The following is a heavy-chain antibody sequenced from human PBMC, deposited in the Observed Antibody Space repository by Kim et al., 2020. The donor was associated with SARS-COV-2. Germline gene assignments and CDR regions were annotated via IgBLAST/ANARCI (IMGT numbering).Heavy chain of an antibody. CDR1: GFTFSDYY. CDR3: ARRGFDWLFLNDY. D-gene: IGHD3-9*01. V-gene: IGHV3-11*06. J-gene: IGHJ4*02. CDR2: ISSSSSYT. Sequence: GGSLRLSCAASGFTFSDYYMSWIRQAPGKGLEWVSYISSSSSYTNYADSVKGRFTISRDNAKNSLYLQMNSLRAEDTAVYYCARRGFDWLFLNDYWGQGTLVTVSS.